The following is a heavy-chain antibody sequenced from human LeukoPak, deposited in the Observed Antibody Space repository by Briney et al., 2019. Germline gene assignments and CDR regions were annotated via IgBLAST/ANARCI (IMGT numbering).Heavy chain of an antibody. D-gene: IGHD2-15*01. J-gene: IGHJ4*02. CDR2: ISGSGGST. Sequence: GGSLRLSCAASGFTFSSYSMNWVRQAPGKGLEWVSAISGSGGSTYYADSVKGRFTISRDNSKNTLYLQMNSLRAEDTAVYYCAKGRVVVAATYFDYWGQGTLVTVSS. CDR1: GFTFSSYS. CDR3: AKGRVVVAATYFDY. V-gene: IGHV3-23*01.